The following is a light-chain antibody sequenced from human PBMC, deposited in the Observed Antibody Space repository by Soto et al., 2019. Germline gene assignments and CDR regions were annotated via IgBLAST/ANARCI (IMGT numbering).Light chain of an antibody. CDR1: QSVSSN. CDR3: QQYNKVPPYT. V-gene: IGKV3-15*01. CDR2: GAS. Sequence: EIVMTQSPATLSVSPGERATLSCRASQSVSSNLAWYQQKPGQAPRLLIYGASTRATGIPARFSGSGSGTEFPLTISSLQSEDFAVYYCQQYNKVPPYTFGQGTKLEIK. J-gene: IGKJ2*01.